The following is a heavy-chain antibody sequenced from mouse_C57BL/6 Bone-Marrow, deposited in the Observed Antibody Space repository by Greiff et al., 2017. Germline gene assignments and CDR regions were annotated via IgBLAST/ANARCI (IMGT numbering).Heavy chain of an antibody. Sequence: QVQLQQPGAELVKPGASVKVSCKASGYTFTSYWMHWVKQRPGQGLEWIGRIHPSDSDTNYNQKFKGKATLTVDKSSSTAYMQLSSLTSADSAVYWWERWGGGGKGGPFAYWGQGTLVTVSA. CDR1: GYTFTSYW. V-gene: IGHV1-74*01. CDR3: ERWGGGGKGGPFAY. J-gene: IGHJ3*01. CDR2: IHPSDSDT. D-gene: IGHD1-1*02.